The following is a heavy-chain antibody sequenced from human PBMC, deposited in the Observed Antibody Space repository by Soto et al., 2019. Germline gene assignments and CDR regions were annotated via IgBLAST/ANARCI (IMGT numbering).Heavy chain of an antibody. CDR3: ARSGYSDYYFDY. CDR2: IIPIFGTA. CDR1: GGTFSSYA. D-gene: IGHD3-3*01. Sequence: SVKVSCKASGGTFSSYAISRVRQAPGQGLEWMGGIIPIFGTANYAQKFQGRVTITADESTSTAYMELSSLRSEDTAVYYCARSGYSDYYFDYWGQGTLVTVSS. V-gene: IGHV1-69*13. J-gene: IGHJ4*02.